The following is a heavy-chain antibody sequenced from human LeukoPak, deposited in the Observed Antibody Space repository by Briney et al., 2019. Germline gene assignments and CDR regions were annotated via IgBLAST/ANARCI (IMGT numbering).Heavy chain of an antibody. Sequence: NPSETLSLTCTVSGGSLSSHYWSWIRQPPGKGLEWIANIYYSGSTNYNPSLKSRVTISVDTSKNQFSLKLSSVTAADTAMFYCARVRKETIRGGDCYVLDSWGQGTLVTVSS. CDR3: ARVRKETIRGGDCYVLDS. CDR1: GGSLSSHY. V-gene: IGHV4-59*11. CDR2: IYYSGST. J-gene: IGHJ4*02. D-gene: IGHD2-21*02.